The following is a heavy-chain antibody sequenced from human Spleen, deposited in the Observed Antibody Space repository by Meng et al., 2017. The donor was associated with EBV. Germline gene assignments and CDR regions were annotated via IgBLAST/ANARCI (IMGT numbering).Heavy chain of an antibody. V-gene: IGHV4-61*08. D-gene: IGHD6-19*01. J-gene: IGHJ4*02. Sequence: VQLQESGPGLVKPSDTLSLTCSVSDVSVTRGEYYWTWIRQSPGKGLEWIGYIHYGGASTYNPSLKSRVTISLDTSKNQFSLRVNAVTAADTAVYFCARGHSSDWDYFFDSWGLGTLVTVSS. CDR2: IHYGGAS. CDR3: ARGHSSDWDYFFDS. CDR1: DVSVTRGEYY.